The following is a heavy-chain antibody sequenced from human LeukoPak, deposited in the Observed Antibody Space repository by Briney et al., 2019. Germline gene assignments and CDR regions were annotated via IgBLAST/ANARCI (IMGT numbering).Heavy chain of an antibody. CDR1: NYSISSGYY. J-gene: IGHJ3*02. D-gene: IGHD6-13*01. Sequence: SETLSLTCTVSNYSISSGYYWAWIRQPPGKGLEWIGDIYHSGNTYYNPSLKSRVSLSVDTSENQFFLKLRSVIAAATAVYYCAGTYSLYDPFDIWGQGTMVTVSS. V-gene: IGHV4-38-2*02. CDR2: IYHSGNT. CDR3: AGTYSLYDPFDI.